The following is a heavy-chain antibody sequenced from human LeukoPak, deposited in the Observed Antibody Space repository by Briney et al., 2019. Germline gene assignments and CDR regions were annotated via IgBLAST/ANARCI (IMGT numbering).Heavy chain of an antibody. CDR1: GFTFSSYA. D-gene: IGHD7-27*01. CDR2: ISGSGGST. Sequence: GGSLRLSCAASGFTFSSYAMSWVRQAPGKGLEWVSAISGSGGSTYYADSVKGRLTISRDNSKNTLYLQMNSLRAEDTAVYYCAKYLLNWGSYFDYWGQGTLVTVSS. CDR3: AKYLLNWGSYFDY. J-gene: IGHJ4*02. V-gene: IGHV3-23*01.